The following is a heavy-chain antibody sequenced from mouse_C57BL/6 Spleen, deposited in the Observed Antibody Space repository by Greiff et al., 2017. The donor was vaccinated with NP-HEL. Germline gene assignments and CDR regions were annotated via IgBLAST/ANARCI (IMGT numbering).Heavy chain of an antibody. CDR3: ARETTVVADY. CDR1: GFTFSDYG. V-gene: IGHV5-17*01. J-gene: IGHJ2*01. CDR2: ISSGSSTI. Sequence: EVQLVESGGGLVKPGGSLKLSCAASGFTFSDYGMHWVRQAPEKGLEWVAYISSGSSTIYYADTVKGRFTISRDNATNTLFLQMTSLRSEDTAMYYCARETTVVADYWGQGTTLTVSS. D-gene: IGHD1-1*01.